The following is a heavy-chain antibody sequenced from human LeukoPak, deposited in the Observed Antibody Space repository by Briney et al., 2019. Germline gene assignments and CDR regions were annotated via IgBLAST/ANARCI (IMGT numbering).Heavy chain of an antibody. Sequence: GGSLRLSCVASGFSFSSYTMSWVRQAPGKGLEWVAKMKEDGSDIHYVDSVKGRFTICRDNAKNSLCLQMSSLRVEDTAVDYCARGGARYLDSWGQGILVTVPS. J-gene: IGHJ4*02. V-gene: IGHV3-7*01. D-gene: IGHD3-9*01. CDR3: ARGGARYLDS. CDR1: GFSFSSYT. CDR2: MKEDGSDI.